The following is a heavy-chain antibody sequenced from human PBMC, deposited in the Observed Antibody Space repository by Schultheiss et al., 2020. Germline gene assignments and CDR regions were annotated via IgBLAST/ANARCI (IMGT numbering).Heavy chain of an antibody. V-gene: IGHV3-33*01. D-gene: IGHD1-26*01. J-gene: IGHJ4*02. CDR2: IWYDGSNK. CDR3: ATDGSIVGATELYFDY. CDR1: GFTFSSYG. Sequence: WGSMRLACAASGFTFSSYGMHWVRQAPGKGLEWVAVIWYDGSNKYYADSVKGRFTISRDNSKNTLYLQMNSLRAEDTAVYYCATDGSIVGATELYFDYWGKGTLVTVSS.